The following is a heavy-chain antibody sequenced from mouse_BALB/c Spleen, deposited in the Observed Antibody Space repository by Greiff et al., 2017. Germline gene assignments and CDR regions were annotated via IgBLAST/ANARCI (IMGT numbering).Heavy chain of an antibody. D-gene: IGHD1-1*01. Sequence: DVKLVESGGGLVKPGGSLKLSCAASGFTFSSYTMSWVRQTPEKRLEWVATISSGGSYTYYPDSVKGRFTISRDNAKNTLYLQMSSLKSEDTAMYYCTRDYYGSSQAWFAYWGQGTLVTVSA. V-gene: IGHV5-6-4*01. CDR3: TRDYYGSSQAWFAY. J-gene: IGHJ3*01. CDR1: GFTFSSYT. CDR2: ISSGGSYT.